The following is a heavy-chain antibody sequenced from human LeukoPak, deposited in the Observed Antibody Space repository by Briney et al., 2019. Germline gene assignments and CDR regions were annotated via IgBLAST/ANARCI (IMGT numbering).Heavy chain of an antibody. Sequence: SETLSLTCTVSGGSISSSSYYWGWIRQPPGKGLEWIGSIYYSGSTYYNPSLKSRVAISVDTSKNQFSLKLSSVTAADTAVYYCARVSVNYYDSSGYSLGFDYWGQGTLVTVSS. CDR1: GGSISSSSYY. D-gene: IGHD3-22*01. CDR3: ARVSVNYYDSSGYSLGFDY. J-gene: IGHJ4*02. V-gene: IGHV4-39*07. CDR2: IYYSGST.